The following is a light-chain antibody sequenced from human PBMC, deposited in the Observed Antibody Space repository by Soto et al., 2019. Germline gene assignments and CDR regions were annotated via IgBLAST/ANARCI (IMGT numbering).Light chain of an antibody. CDR1: SSNIENNY. J-gene: IGLJ1*01. CDR2: DNF. V-gene: IGLV1-51*01. CDR3: GTWDSSLSAGRV. Sequence: QSVLTQPPSVSAAPGQRVTISCSGSSSNIENNYVSWYQQLPGTAPKLLIYDNFKRPSGIPDRFSGSKSGTSATLGITGLQTGGEADYYCGTWDSSLSAGRVFGTGTKVTVL.